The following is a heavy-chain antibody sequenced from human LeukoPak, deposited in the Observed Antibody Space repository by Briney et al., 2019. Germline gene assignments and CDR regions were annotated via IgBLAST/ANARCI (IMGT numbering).Heavy chain of an antibody. J-gene: IGHJ4*02. Sequence: SGPTLVNPTQTLTLTCTFSGFSLSTSGVGVGWIRQPPGKALEWLALIYWNDDKRYSPSLKSRLTITKDTSKNQVALTMTNMDPVDTATYYCAHRTTVTTGFDYWGQGTLVTVSS. CDR1: GFSLSTSGVG. D-gene: IGHD4-17*01. CDR2: IYWNDDK. V-gene: IGHV2-5*01. CDR3: AHRTTVTTGFDY.